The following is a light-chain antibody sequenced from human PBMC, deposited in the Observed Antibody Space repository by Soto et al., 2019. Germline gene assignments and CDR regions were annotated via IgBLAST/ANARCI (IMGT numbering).Light chain of an antibody. CDR1: QGISSY. Sequence: IRLTQSPSFLSASVGDRVTITCRASQGISSYLAWDQQKPGKVPKLLIYAASTWQSGVPSRFSGSGSGTEFTLTISSLQPEDFATYYCQQLNSYPRTFGGGTKVYIK. J-gene: IGKJ4*01. CDR3: QQLNSYPRT. V-gene: IGKV1-9*01. CDR2: AAS.